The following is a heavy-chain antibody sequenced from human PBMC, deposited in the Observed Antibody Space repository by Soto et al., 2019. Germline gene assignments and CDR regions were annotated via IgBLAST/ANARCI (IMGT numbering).Heavy chain of an antibody. J-gene: IGHJ6*02. CDR1: GGSFRGYY. CDR3: ARGGGYSSHLYGMDV. D-gene: IGHD5-12*01. Sequence: PSETLSLTGAGYGGSFRGYYWIWILQPPGEGLEWIGEVEHNGNTNYNPSFTSRVTISLNTSKNQFSLKLTSVTAADTAVYYCARGGGYSSHLYGMDVWGLGTTVTVSS. V-gene: IGHV4-34*01. CDR2: VEHNGNT.